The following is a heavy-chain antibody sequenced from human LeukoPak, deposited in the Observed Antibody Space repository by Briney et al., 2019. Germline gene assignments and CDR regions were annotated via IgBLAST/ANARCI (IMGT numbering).Heavy chain of an antibody. D-gene: IGHD2-2*01. CDR3: AADPYCSSTSCYEGFYYYYGMDV. CDR2: IVVGSGNT. Sequence: SVKVSCKASGFTFTSAAMQWVRQARGQRLEWIGWIVVGSGNTNYAQKFQERVTITRDMSTSTAYMELSSLRSEDTAVYYCAADPYCSSTSCYEGFYYYYGMDVWGQGTTVTVSS. CDR1: GFTFTSAA. J-gene: IGHJ6*02. V-gene: IGHV1-58*02.